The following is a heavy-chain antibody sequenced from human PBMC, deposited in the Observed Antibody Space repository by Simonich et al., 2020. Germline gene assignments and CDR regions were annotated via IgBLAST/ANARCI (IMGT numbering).Heavy chain of an antibody. CDR3: ARVPFTAMVLFDY. Sequence: QVQLQESGPGLVKPSETLSLTCAVSGYSISSGYYWGWIRQPPGKGLEWIGSIYHSGSTYYNPSLKSRVTISVDTSKNQFSLKLSSVTAADTAVYYCARVPFTAMVLFDYWGQGTLVTVSS. CDR2: IYHSGST. J-gene: IGHJ4*02. V-gene: IGHV4-38-2*01. CDR1: GYSISSGYY. D-gene: IGHD5-18*01.